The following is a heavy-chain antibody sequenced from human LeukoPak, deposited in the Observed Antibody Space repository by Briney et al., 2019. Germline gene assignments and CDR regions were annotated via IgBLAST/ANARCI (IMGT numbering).Heavy chain of an antibody. D-gene: IGHD4-11*01. V-gene: IGHV1-69*13. CDR1: GGTFSSYA. J-gene: IGHJ4*02. Sequence: ASVKVSCKASGGTFSSYAISWVRQAPGQGLEWMGGIIPIFGTANYAQKFQGRVTITADESTSTAYMELSSLRSEDTAVYYCARDFDDYSNGCDYWGQGTLVTVSS. CDR3: ARDFDDYSNGCDY. CDR2: IIPIFGTA.